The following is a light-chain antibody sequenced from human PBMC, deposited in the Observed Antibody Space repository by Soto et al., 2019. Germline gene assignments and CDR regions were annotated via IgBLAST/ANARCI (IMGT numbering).Light chain of an antibody. CDR1: QSVSSN. J-gene: IGKJ1*01. CDR2: GAS. Sequence: EIVMTQSPATLSVSPGERATHSCRASQSVSSNLAWYQQKPGQAPRLLIYGASTRATGIPARFSGSGSGTDFTLTVSSLQSEDFAVYYCQQYNNWPQTFGQGTKVDIK. CDR3: QQYNNWPQT. V-gene: IGKV3-15*01.